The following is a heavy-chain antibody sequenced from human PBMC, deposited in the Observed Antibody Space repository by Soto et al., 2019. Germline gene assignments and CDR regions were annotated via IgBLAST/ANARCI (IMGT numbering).Heavy chain of an antibody. CDR2: IWYDGSNK. J-gene: IGHJ6*02. D-gene: IGHD4-4*01. Sequence: GGSLRLSCAASGFTFSSYGMHWVRQAPGKGLEWVAVIWYDGSNKYYADSVKGRFTISRDNSKNTLYLQMNSLRAEDTAVYYCARDPLVTRYYYYYYGMDVWGQGTTVTVSS. CDR3: ARDPLVTRYYYYYYGMDV. V-gene: IGHV3-33*01. CDR1: GFTFSSYG.